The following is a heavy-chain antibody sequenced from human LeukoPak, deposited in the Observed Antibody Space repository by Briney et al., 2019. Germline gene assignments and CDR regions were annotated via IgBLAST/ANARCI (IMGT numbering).Heavy chain of an antibody. CDR1: GGSFSGCY. J-gene: IGHJ4*02. CDR3: ARGSRVTRPRGHFDY. V-gene: IGHV4-34*01. CDR2: INHSGST. Sequence: PSETLSLTCAVYGGSFSGCYWSWIRQPPGKGLEWIGEINHSGSTNYNPSLKSRVTISVDTSKNQFSLKLSSVTAADTAVYYCARGSRVTRPRGHFDYWGQGTLVTVSS. D-gene: IGHD4-17*01.